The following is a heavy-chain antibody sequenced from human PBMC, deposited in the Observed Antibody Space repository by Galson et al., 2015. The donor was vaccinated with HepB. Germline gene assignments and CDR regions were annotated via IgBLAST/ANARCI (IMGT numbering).Heavy chain of an antibody. J-gene: IGHJ4*02. CDR3: ARYPDFYDTTGYYWGGFDY. V-gene: IGHV5-51*01. CDR2: IFPGDSDT. Sequence: QSGAEVKKPGESLKISCKASGSYFANYWIAWVRQMPGKGLECMGIIFPGDSDTKYSPSFQGQVTISADRSNTTAYLQWSSLKASDTAMYYCARYPDFYDTTGYYWGGFDYWGLGTLVTVSS. CDR1: GSYFANYW. D-gene: IGHD3-22*01.